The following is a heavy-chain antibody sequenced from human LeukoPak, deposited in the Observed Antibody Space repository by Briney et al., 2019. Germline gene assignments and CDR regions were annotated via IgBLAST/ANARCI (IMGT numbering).Heavy chain of an antibody. Sequence: GGSLRLSCAASGFTFSSYGMHWVRQAPEKGLEWVATISGSGGSTYYADSVKGRFTISRDNSKNTLYLQMNSLRAEDTAVYYCAKAPSIAAAGTFDYWGQGTLVTVSS. D-gene: IGHD6-13*01. CDR2: ISGSGGST. CDR1: GFTFSSYG. CDR3: AKAPSIAAAGTFDY. V-gene: IGHV3-23*01. J-gene: IGHJ4*02.